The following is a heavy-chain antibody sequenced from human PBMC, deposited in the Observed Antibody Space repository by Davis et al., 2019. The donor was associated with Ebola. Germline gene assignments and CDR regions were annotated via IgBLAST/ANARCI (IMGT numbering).Heavy chain of an antibody. J-gene: IGHJ4*02. CDR3: ASGRGWELLDY. V-gene: IGHV1-69*10. D-gene: IGHD1-26*01. CDR1: GDTFSSYA. Sequence: SVKVSCKASGDTFSSYAFSWVRQAPGQGLEWMGGIIPILGRANYAQKFQGRVTITADKSTSTAYMELNGLRSEDTAVYYCASGRGWELLDYWGQGTLVTVSS. CDR2: IIPILGRA.